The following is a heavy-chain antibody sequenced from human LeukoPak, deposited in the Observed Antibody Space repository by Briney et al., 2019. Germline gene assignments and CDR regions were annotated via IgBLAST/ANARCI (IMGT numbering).Heavy chain of an antibody. J-gene: IGHJ3*02. CDR3: AKNKAGAGSYWDDAFDI. CDR1: GFTFSDYY. Sequence: PGGSLRLSCAASGFTFSDYYMSWIRQAPGKGPEWVSYISSSGSTIYYADSVKGRFTISRDNAKNSLYLQMNSLRAEDTAVYYCAKNKAGAGSYWDDAFDIWGQGTMVTVSS. D-gene: IGHD1-26*01. V-gene: IGHV3-11*01. CDR2: ISSSGSTI.